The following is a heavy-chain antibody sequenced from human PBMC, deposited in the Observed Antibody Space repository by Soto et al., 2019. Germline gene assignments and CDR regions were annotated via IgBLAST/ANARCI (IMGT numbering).Heavy chain of an antibody. CDR1: GDSISSGGYS. J-gene: IGHJ4*02. CDR2: IYHSGGI. CDR3: ARDSRSGYYLEY. V-gene: IGHV4-30-2*01. Sequence: QLQLQESGSGLVKPSQTLFLTCAVSGDSISSGGYSWNWIRQPPGKGLEWIGYIYHSGGIDYNPSLKSRVTITVDSSNNQFSLKLSSVTAADTAVYYCARDSRSGYYLEYWGQGTLVTVSS. D-gene: IGHD3-22*01.